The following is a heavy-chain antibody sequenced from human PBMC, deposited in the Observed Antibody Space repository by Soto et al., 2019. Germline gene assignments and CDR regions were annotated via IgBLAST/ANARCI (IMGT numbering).Heavy chain of an antibody. CDR2: MNPNIGYA. CDR3: ARRGASATLDQ. J-gene: IGHJ4*02. Sequence: ASVKVSCKASGDTFTTYDINWVRQATGQGLEWMGLMNPNIGYADYAQNCQGRVTMSRDTSIKTAYMELSHLKSEDTAVYYCARRGASATLDQWGQGTLVTVSS. V-gene: IGHV1-8*01. CDR1: GDTFTTYD.